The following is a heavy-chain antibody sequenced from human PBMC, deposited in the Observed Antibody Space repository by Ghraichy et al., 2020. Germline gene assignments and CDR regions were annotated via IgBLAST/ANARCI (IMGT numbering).Heavy chain of an antibody. CDR3: ARNYDGY. Sequence: GESLNISCAASGFTFSNHWMSWVRQAPGKGLERVANIKTDGSEKDYVDSVKGRFTIFRDNAKNSLYLQMNSLRAEDTAVYYCARNYDGYWGQGTLVTVSS. CDR2: IKTDGSEK. D-gene: IGHD3-16*01. J-gene: IGHJ4*02. CDR1: GFTFSNHW. V-gene: IGHV3-7*03.